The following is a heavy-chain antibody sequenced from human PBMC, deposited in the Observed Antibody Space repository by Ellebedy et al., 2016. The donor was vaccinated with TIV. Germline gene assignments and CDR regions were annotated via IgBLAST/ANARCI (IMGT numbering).Heavy chain of an antibody. CDR1: GFTFSSHW. J-gene: IGHJ6*02. Sequence: GGSLRLSCVASGFTFSSHWMDWVRQAPGKGLEWVGNINEDGRVTYYIDSVKGRFTISRDNSKNSLYLQMNSLRAEDTAVYYCAKSQGIAVAATYYYYGMDVWGQGTTVTVSS. D-gene: IGHD6-19*01. CDR2: INEDGRVT. V-gene: IGHV3-7*03. CDR3: AKSQGIAVAATYYYYGMDV.